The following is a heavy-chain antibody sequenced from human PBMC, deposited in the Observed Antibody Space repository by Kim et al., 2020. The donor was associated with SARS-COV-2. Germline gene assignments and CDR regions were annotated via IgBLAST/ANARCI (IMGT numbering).Heavy chain of an antibody. V-gene: IGHV4-34*01. CDR3: ARRPHSSSSGYYYGMDV. Sequence: SETLSLTCAVYVGSFSDYFWSWIRQPPGKGLEWIGEINHSGSTNYNPSLKSRVTISVDTSKNQFSLKLGSVTAADTAVYYCARRPHSSSSGYYYGMDVWGQGTKVTVSS. CDR1: VGSFSDYF. J-gene: IGHJ6*02. CDR2: INHSGST. D-gene: IGHD6-6*01.